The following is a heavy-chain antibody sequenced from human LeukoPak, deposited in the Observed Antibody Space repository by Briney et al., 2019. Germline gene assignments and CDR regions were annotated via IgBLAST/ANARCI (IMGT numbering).Heavy chain of an antibody. CDR2: ISSGSTYI. Sequence: GGSLRLSCAASEFTFNSYSFNWIRQPPGEGLEWVSSISSGSTYIYYSDSVKGRFTVSRDNAKNSLYLQMNNLRAEDTAVYYCARVTFYYDAAGSDDYWGRGALVIVSS. J-gene: IGHJ4*02. D-gene: IGHD3-22*01. CDR1: EFTFNSYS. V-gene: IGHV3-21*01. CDR3: ARVTFYYDAAGSDDY.